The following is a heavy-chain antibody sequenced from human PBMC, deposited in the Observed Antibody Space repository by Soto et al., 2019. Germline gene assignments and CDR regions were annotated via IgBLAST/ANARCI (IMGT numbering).Heavy chain of an antibody. CDR3: ARTHYSDRSGTDY. CDR1: CGSIRSGDSY. V-gene: IGHV4-30-4*01. Sequence: PSETLSLTCTVSCGSIRSGDSYWSWIRQPPGKGLGWIGYIYYSGSTYYNPSLKSRVTISLDTFKNQFSLNLSSVTAADTAVYYCARTHYSDRSGTDYWGQGTLVTVSS. J-gene: IGHJ4*02. D-gene: IGHD3-22*01. CDR2: IYYSGST.